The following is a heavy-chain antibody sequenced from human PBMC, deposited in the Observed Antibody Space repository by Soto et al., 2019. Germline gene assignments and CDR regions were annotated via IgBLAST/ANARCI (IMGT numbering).Heavy chain of an antibody. V-gene: IGHV3-15*01. CDR2: IKSKTDGGTT. CDR1: GFTFSNAW. D-gene: IGHD2-2*01. CDR3: GRGYCTGSSCPRAHYGLDV. J-gene: IGHJ6*02. Sequence: GGSLRLSCAASGFTFSNAWMSWVRQAPGKGLEWVGRIKSKTDGGTTDYAAPVKGRFTISRDDSKNTLYLQMNSLKTEDTAVYYCGRGYCTGSSCPRAHYGLDVWGQGTTVTVSS.